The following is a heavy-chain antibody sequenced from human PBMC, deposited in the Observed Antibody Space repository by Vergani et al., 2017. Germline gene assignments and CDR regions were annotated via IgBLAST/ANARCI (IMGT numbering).Heavy chain of an antibody. CDR3: ARERACSGGSCYSVYFDP. CDR1: GYTFTSYD. V-gene: IGHV1-2*02. CDR2: MNPNSGGT. D-gene: IGHD2-15*01. Sequence: QVQLVQSGAEVKKPGASVKVSCKASGYTFTSYDINWVRQATGQGLEWMGWMNPNSGGTNYAQKFQGRVTMTRDTSISTAYMELSRLRSDDTAVYYCARERACSGGSCYSVYFDPWGQGTLVTVSS. J-gene: IGHJ5*02.